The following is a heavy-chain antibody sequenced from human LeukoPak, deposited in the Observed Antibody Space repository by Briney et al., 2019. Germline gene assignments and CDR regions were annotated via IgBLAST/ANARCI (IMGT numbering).Heavy chain of an antibody. CDR3: ARTYDFGRGPPGDAFDN. CDR1: GFTFSSYS. Sequence: GGSLRLSCAASGFTFSSYSMNWVRQAPGKGLEWVSSISSSSSYKYYADSVKGRFTISRDNAKNSLYLQMNSLRAEDTAVYYCARTYDFGRGPPGDAFDNWGQGTLVTVPS. D-gene: IGHD3-3*01. V-gene: IGHV3-21*01. CDR2: ISSSSSYK. J-gene: IGHJ3*02.